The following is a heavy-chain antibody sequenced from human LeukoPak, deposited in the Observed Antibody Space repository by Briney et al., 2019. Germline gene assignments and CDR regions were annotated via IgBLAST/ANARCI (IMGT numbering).Heavy chain of an antibody. CDR3: ARDPTPIAAAANFDY. CDR2: INPNSGGT. Sequence: GASVKVSCKASGYTFTGYYMHWVRQAPGQGLEWMGWINPNSGGTNYAQKFQGRVTMTRDTSISTAYMELSRLRSDDTAVYYCARDPTPIAAAANFDYWGQGTLVTVSS. J-gene: IGHJ4*02. V-gene: IGHV1-2*02. D-gene: IGHD6-13*01. CDR1: GYTFTGYY.